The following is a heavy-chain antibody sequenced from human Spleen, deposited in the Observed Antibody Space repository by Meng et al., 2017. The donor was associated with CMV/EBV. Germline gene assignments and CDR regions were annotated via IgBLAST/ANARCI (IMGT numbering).Heavy chain of an antibody. Sequence: ASVKVSCKASGYTFTGSYIHWVRQAPGLGLEWLGRINPNSGATKYAQKFQGRVTMTRDTSISIAYMELTGLKSDDTAMYYCARDCVSSNCYDAFDLWGQGTVVTVSS. CDR1: GYTFTGSY. V-gene: IGHV1-2*06. CDR2: INPNSGAT. J-gene: IGHJ3*01. CDR3: ARDCVSSNCYDAFDL. D-gene: IGHD2-2*01.